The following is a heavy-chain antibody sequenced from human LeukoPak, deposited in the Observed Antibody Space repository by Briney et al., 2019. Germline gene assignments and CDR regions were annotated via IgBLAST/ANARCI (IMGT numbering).Heavy chain of an antibody. CDR3: AGGLSPYYFDY. D-gene: IGHD6-25*01. Sequence: SETLSLTCSVSGGSISSYYWSWIRQPAGKGLEWIGRIYPSGSTNYHPSLKSRVTMSVDKSKNQFSLKLSSVTAADTAVFYCAGGLSPYYFDYWGQGTLVTVSS. V-gene: IGHV4-4*07. CDR2: IYPSGST. CDR1: GGSISSYY. J-gene: IGHJ4*02.